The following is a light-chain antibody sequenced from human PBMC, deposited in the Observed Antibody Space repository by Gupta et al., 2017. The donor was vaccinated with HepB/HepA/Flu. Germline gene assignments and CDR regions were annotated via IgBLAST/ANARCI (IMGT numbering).Light chain of an antibody. V-gene: IGLV3-21*01. Sequence: SYVLTQPPSVSVAPGKTAIIQCGGNNIGLKMVHWYQQRPGQAPLLVIYQATARPSGIHERCLFYKHGATNANPKILRVEAGGGDYDDDQVWQHRREHVVFGGGTKLTVL. CDR2: QAT. CDR3: QVWQHRREHVV. CDR1: NIGLKM. J-gene: IGLJ2*01.